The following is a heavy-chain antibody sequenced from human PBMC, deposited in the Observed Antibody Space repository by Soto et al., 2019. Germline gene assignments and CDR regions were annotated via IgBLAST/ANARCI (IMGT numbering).Heavy chain of an antibody. CDR1: GGSVSSGGDY. Sequence: PSETLSLTCTVSGGSVSSGGDYWSWIRQSPGKGLEWIGYISSSGSTGYNPSLKNRLTMSVDRSKNQFTLRLTSVTAADTAVYFCATESGSTYGYFDYWGQGTQVTVSS. V-gene: IGHV4-30-4*01. D-gene: IGHD5-18*01. CDR3: ATESGSTYGYFDY. J-gene: IGHJ4*02. CDR2: ISSSGST.